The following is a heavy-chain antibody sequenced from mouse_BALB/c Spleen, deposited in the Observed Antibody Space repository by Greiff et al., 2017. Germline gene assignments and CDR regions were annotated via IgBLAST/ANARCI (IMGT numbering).Heavy chain of an antibody. CDR3: AIYDGYSFDD. Sequence: VQLQQSAAELARPGASVKMSCKASGYTFTSYSMHWVKQRPGQGLEWIGYINPSSGYTEYNQKFKDKTTLTADKSSSTAYMQLSSLTSEDSAVYYCAIYDGYSFDDWGQGTTLTVSS. J-gene: IGHJ2*01. D-gene: IGHD2-3*01. CDR1: GYTFTSYS. V-gene: IGHV1-4*02. CDR2: INPSSGYT.